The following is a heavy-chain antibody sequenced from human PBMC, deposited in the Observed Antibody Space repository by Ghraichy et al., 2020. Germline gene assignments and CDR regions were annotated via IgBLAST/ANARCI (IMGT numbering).Heavy chain of an antibody. CDR2: IYYSGDT. V-gene: IGHV4-59*01. CDR3: ARSKSSSPFYYFDY. D-gene: IGHD6-13*01. J-gene: IGHJ4*02. CDR1: GGSIRSYY. Sequence: SETLSLTCTVSGGSIRSYYWSWIRQPPGKGLEWIGFIYYSGDTNYNPSLKSRVTMSVSTSENQLSLQLSSVTAADTAVYFCARSKSSSPFYYFDYWGPGTLVTVSS.